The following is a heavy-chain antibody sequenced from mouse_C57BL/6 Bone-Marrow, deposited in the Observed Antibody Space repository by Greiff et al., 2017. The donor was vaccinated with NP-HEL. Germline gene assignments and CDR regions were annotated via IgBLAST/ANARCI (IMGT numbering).Heavy chain of an antibody. V-gene: IGHV1-74*01. CDR1: GYTFTSYW. CDR2: IHPSDNAT. CDR3: ERRRYSNYGTVYFDY. Sequence: QVQLQQPGAELVKPGASVKVSCKSSGYTFTSYWMHGVKQRPGQVLEWIGRIHPSDNATNYNQTFNGKATLTLDKSSSTAYMQLSSLTSEDSAVYYCERRRYSNYGTVYFDYWGQGTTLTVSS. J-gene: IGHJ2*01. D-gene: IGHD2-5*01.